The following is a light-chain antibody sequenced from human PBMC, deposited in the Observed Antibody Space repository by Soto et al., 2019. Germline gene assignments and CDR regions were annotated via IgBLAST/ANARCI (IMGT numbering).Light chain of an antibody. CDR2: DVS. J-gene: IGLJ1*01. V-gene: IGLV2-14*01. CDR1: SGDIGDNNY. Sequence: QSVLTQPASVSGSPGQSITISCVGTSGDIGDNNYVSWYQQHPGKVPKVKIYDVSNRPSGVSYRFSGTKSGNTASLTVSGLQAEDEADYYCCSYTRSGTLICGTGTKVTVL. CDR3: CSYTRSGTLI.